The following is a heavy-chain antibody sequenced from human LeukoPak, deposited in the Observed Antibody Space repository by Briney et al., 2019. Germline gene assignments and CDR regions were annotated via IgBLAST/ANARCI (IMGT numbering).Heavy chain of an antibody. CDR1: GYTFTNYD. CDR2: MGSNSGDT. D-gene: IGHD7-27*01. Sequence: ASVKVSCKASGYTFTNYDINWVRQATGQGLEWMGWMGSNSGDTGYAQKFQGRVTMTRDTFISTAYMELNNVRSGDTAVYYCVRGPPNWGFDYWGQGTLVTVSS. CDR3: VRGPPNWGFDY. J-gene: IGHJ4*02. V-gene: IGHV1-8*01.